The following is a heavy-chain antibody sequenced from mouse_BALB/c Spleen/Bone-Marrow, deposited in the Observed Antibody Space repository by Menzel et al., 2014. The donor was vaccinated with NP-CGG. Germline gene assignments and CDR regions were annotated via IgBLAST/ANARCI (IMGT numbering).Heavy chain of an antibody. V-gene: IGHV1-7*01. CDR3: AREGIYYGNTWFAY. J-gene: IGHJ3*01. D-gene: IGHD2-1*01. CDR2: INPSTGYT. Sequence: QVQLQQSGAELAKPGASVKMSCKTSGYTFTTYWIHWVKQRPGQGLEWIGYINPSTGYTEYNQKFKDKATLTADKSPSTAYMQLSSLTSEEFAVYYCAREGIYYGNTWFAYWGQGTLVTVSA. CDR1: GYTFTTYW.